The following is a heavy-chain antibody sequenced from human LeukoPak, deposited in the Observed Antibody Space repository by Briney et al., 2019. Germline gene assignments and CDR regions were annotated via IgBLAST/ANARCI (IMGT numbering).Heavy chain of an antibody. CDR3: ARGEYSSSWYSPYYYYYYMNV. J-gene: IGHJ6*03. CDR1: GLTFSNAW. CDR2: IKQDGSEK. V-gene: IGHV3-7*01. Sequence: GGSLRLSCAASGLTFSNAWMSWVRQAPGEGLEWVANIKQDGSEKCYVDSVKGRFTISRDNAKNSLYLQMNSLRAEDTAVYYCARGEYSSSWYSPYYYYYYMNVWGEGTTVTVSS. D-gene: IGHD6-13*01.